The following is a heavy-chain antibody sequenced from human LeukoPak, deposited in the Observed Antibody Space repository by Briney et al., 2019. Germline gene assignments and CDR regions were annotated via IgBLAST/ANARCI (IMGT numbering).Heavy chain of an antibody. D-gene: IGHD6-6*01. CDR3: ARHATIIARPIWFDP. CDR2: ISYSGST. V-gene: IGHV4-59*08. J-gene: IGHJ5*02. Sequence: PSETLSLTCTVSGGSIRSYYWSWIRQPPGKGLEWIGYISYSGSTNYIPSLKSRVTISVGTSKNQFSLKLSSVTAADTAVYYCARHATIIARPIWFDPWGQGTLVTVSS. CDR1: GGSIRSYY.